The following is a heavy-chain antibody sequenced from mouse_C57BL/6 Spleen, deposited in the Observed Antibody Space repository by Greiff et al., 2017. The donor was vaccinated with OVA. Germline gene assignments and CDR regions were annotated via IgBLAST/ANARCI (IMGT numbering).Heavy chain of an antibody. J-gene: IGHJ1*03. CDR2: ISDGGSYT. D-gene: IGHD4-1*01. Sequence: EVQRVESGGGLVKPGGSLKLSCAASGFTFSSYAMSWVRQTPEKRLEWVATISDGGSYTYYPDNVKGRFTISRDNAKNNLYLQMSHLKSEDTAMYYCARGGELGLWYFEVWGTGTTVTVSS. CDR1: GFTFSSYA. CDR3: ARGGELGLWYFEV. V-gene: IGHV5-4*01.